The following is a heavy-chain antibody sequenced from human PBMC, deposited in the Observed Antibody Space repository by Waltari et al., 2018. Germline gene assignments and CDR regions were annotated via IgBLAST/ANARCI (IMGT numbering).Heavy chain of an antibody. Sequence: EVQLLESGGGLVQPGGSLRLSCAASGFTFSSYAMSWVSQAPGKGLEWVSAISGSGGSTYYADSVRGRFTISRDNSKNTLYLQMNSLRAEDTAVYYCAKTLARGVAGARDYWGQGTLVTVSS. CDR2: ISGSGGST. CDR1: GFTFSSYA. J-gene: IGHJ4*02. D-gene: IGHD6-19*01. CDR3: AKTLARGVAGARDY. V-gene: IGHV3-23*01.